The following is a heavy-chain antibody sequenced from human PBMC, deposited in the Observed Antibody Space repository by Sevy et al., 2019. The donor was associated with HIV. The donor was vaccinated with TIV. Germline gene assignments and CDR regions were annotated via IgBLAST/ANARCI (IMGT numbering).Heavy chain of an antibody. J-gene: IGHJ4*02. V-gene: IGHV3-30*03. CDR3: ARAPLYYDTSVYFDY. CDR1: GFPFSSHW. Sequence: GGSLRLSCAASGFPFSSHWMTWVRQAPGKGLEWVAVISNDGNNKRYAESVKGRFTVSRDNSKNTLYLELNSLRPEDTAIFYCARAPLYYDTSVYFDYWGQGTLVTVSS. D-gene: IGHD3-16*01. CDR2: ISNDGNNK.